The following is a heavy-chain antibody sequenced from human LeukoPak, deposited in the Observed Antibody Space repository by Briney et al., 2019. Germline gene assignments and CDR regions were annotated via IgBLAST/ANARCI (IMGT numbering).Heavy chain of an antibody. CDR3: ARGGGVVVAATDSGFDY. J-gene: IGHJ4*02. Sequence: PSETLSLTCTVSGGSISSGGYYWSWIRRHPGKGLEWIGYIYYSGSTYYNPSLKSRVTISVDTSKNQFSLKLSSVTAADTAVYYCARGGGVVVAATDSGFDYWGQGTLVTVSS. D-gene: IGHD2-15*01. CDR2: IYYSGST. CDR1: GGSISSGGYY. V-gene: IGHV4-31*03.